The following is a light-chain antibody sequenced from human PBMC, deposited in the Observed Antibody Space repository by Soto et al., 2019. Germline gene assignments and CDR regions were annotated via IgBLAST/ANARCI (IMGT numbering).Light chain of an antibody. V-gene: IGLV2-14*03. J-gene: IGLJ1*01. CDR2: DVA. CDR3: MSFTSSNTYV. Sequence: QSALTQPASVSGSPGQSITISCTGTSSDVGAYNFVSWYQHYPDKAPKVVIYDVANRPSGVSYRFSASKSGNTAPLTISGLQAEDEADYYCMSFTSSNTYVFGTGTKVTVL. CDR1: SSDVGAYNF.